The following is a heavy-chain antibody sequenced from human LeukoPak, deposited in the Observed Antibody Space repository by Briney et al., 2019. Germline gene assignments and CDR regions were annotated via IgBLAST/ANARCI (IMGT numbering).Heavy chain of an antibody. CDR1: GFSFSSYA. V-gene: IGHV3-53*04. CDR2: IYSGGST. D-gene: IGHD5-12*01. Sequence: GGSLRLSCTASGFSFSSYAMSWVRQAPGKGLEWVSVIYSGGSTYYADSVKGRFTISRHNSKNTLYLQMNSLRAEDTAVYYCASYSGYDFDYWGQGTLVTVSS. J-gene: IGHJ4*02. CDR3: ASYSGYDFDY.